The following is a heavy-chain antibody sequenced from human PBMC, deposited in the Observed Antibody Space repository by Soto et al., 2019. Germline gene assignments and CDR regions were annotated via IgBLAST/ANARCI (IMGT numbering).Heavy chain of an antibody. Sequence: SETLSLTCTVSGGSISSYYWSWIRQPPGKGLEWIGYIYYSGSTNYNPSLKSRVTISVDTSKNQFSLKLSSVTAADTAVYYRARLRTIFGVVIEYYFDYWGQGTLVTVSS. CDR3: ARLRTIFGVVIEYYFDY. D-gene: IGHD3-3*01. CDR1: GGSISSYY. V-gene: IGHV4-59*08. CDR2: IYYSGST. J-gene: IGHJ4*02.